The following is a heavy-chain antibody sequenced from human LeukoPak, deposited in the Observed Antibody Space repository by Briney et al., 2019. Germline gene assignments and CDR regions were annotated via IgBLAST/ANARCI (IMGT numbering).Heavy chain of an antibody. J-gene: IGHJ4*02. CDR3: ARSRGPTLDY. CDR1: GGSFSGYY. V-gene: IGHV4-59*08. Sequence: PSETLSLTCAVYGGSFSGYYWSWIRQPPGKGLEWIGYIYYSGSTNYNPSLKSRVTISVDTSKNQFSLKLSSVTAADTAVYYCARSRGPTLDYWGQGTLVTVSS. CDR2: IYYSGST.